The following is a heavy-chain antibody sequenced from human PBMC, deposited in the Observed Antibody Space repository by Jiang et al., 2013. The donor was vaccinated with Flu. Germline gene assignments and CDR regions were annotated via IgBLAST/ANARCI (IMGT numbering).Heavy chain of an antibody. V-gene: IGHV3-53*01. Sequence: QLVESGGGLIQPGGSLRLSCAASGFTVSSNYMSWVRQAPGKGLEWVSFIYSGGSTFYADSVKGRFTISRDNSKNTLFLQMNSLRVEDTAVYYCARGTGGSYRSYGFDIWGQGTMVTVSS. CDR2: IYSGGST. CDR3: ARGTGGSYRSYGFDI. CDR1: GFTVSSNY. D-gene: IGHD3-16*02. J-gene: IGHJ3*02.